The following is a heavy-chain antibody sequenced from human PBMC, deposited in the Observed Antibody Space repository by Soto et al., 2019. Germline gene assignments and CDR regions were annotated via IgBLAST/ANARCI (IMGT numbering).Heavy chain of an antibody. CDR1: GGTFSSYA. D-gene: IGHD3-22*01. CDR3: ATPVVIPSHAEYFHH. J-gene: IGHJ1*01. Sequence: QVQLVQSGAEVKKPGSSVKVSCKASGGTFSSYAISWVRQAPGQGLEWMGGIIPIFGTANYAQKFQGRVTITADESKSTAYMELSSLRSEDTAVYYCATPVVIPSHAEYFHHWGQGTLVTVSS. V-gene: IGHV1-69*01. CDR2: IIPIFGTA.